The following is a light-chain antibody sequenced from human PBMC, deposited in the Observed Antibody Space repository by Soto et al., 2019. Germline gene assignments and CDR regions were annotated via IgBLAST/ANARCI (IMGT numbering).Light chain of an antibody. Sequence: DIQLTQSPSTLSATVGARATITCRASQSISSWLAWCQQKPGQAPKPLIYDVARLESGVPSRFSGSGSGTELTLTITGLQADDFATYYCQQYSTSPYTFGQGTRLEIK. CDR1: QSISSW. V-gene: IGKV1-5*01. CDR2: DVA. CDR3: QQYSTSPYT. J-gene: IGKJ5*01.